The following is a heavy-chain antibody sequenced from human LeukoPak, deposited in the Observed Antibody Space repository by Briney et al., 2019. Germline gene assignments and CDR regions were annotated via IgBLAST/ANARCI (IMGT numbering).Heavy chain of an antibody. CDR1: GGSISSSSYY. V-gene: IGHV4-61*05. Sequence: SETLSLTCTVSGGSISSSSYYWGWVRQPPGKGLEWIGYIYYSGSTNYNPSLKSRVTISVDTSKNQFSLKLSSVTAADTAVYYCARSGYSDDAFDIWGQGTMVTVSS. D-gene: IGHD3-22*01. CDR3: ARSGYSDDAFDI. CDR2: IYYSGST. J-gene: IGHJ3*02.